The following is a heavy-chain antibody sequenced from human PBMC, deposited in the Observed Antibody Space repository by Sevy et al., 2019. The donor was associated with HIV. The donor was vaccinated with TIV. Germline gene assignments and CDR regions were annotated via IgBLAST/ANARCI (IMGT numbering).Heavy chain of an antibody. D-gene: IGHD5-18*01. CDR2: IYHSGST. CDR1: GGSISSSNW. CDR3: ARESGYSYGYGDAFDI. Sequence: SETLSLTCAVSGGSISSSNWWSWVRQPPGKGLEWIGEIYHSGSTNYNPSLKSRVTISVDKSKNQFSLKLSSVTAADTAVYYCARESGYSYGYGDAFDIWGQGTMVTVS. V-gene: IGHV4-4*02. J-gene: IGHJ3*02.